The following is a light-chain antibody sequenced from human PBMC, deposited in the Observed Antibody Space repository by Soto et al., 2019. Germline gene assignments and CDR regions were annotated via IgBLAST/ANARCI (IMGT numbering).Light chain of an antibody. CDR3: MQATQDPHT. J-gene: IGKJ2*01. CDR2: LIS. V-gene: IGKV2-24*01. CDR1: QSLQHSDGNTY. Sequence: VMTQTPLSSPVTLGQPASISCRSSQSLQHSDGNTYLSWLQQRPGQPPRLLIYLISHRISGVPDRFSGSGAETDFTLRISRVEAEDVGVYYCMQATQDPHTFGQGTKLELK.